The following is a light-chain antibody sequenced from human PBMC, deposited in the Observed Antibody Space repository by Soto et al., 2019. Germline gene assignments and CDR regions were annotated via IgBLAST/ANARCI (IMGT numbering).Light chain of an antibody. CDR2: KAS. CDR3: QLARA. Sequence: DIQMTQSPSTLSASVGDRVTITCRASQSISSWLAWYQQKPGKAPKLLIYKASSLESGVPSRFSGSGSGTEFTLTISSLQPDDFAPYYCQLARAFGQGTKVEIK. J-gene: IGKJ1*01. CDR1: QSISSW. V-gene: IGKV1-5*03.